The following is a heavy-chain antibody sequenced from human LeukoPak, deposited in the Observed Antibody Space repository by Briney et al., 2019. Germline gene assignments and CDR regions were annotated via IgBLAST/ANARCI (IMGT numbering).Heavy chain of an antibody. CDR2: ISAYNGNS. J-gene: IGHJ4*02. D-gene: IGHD1-7*01. V-gene: IGHV1-18*01. CDR3: ARDRGTYNWNYRPLDY. CDR1: GYTFTSYG. Sequence: ASVKVSCKASGYTFTSYGISWVRQAPGQGLEWMGWISAYNGNSNYAQKLQGRVTMTTDTSTSTAYMELRSLRSDDTAVYYCARDRGTYNWNYRPLDYWGQGTLVTVSS.